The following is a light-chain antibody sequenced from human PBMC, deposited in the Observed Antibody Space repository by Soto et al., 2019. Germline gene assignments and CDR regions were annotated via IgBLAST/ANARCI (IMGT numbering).Light chain of an antibody. CDR2: GAS. Sequence: VLAQSPGTLSLSPRERATLSFMATQSVISIYLAFYHQKPGQAPMLLIYGASSRATGIPDRFSGSGSGTDFTLTISRLEPDDFAVYYCQQYGSSRTFGHGTKVDIK. V-gene: IGKV3-20*01. J-gene: IGKJ1*01. CDR3: QQYGSSRT. CDR1: QSVISIY.